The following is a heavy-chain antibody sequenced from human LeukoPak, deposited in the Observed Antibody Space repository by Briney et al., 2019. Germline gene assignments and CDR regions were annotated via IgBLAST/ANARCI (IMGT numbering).Heavy chain of an antibody. J-gene: IGHJ4*02. Sequence: SETLSLTCTVSGGSISSSSYYWGWIRQPPGKGLEWIGSIYYSGSTYYNPSLKSRVTISVDTSKNQFSLKLSSVTAADTAVYYCASPDFWSGSPVDYWGQGTLVTVSS. V-gene: IGHV4-39*07. CDR2: IYYSGST. CDR3: ASPDFWSGSPVDY. D-gene: IGHD3-3*01. CDR1: GGSISSSSYY.